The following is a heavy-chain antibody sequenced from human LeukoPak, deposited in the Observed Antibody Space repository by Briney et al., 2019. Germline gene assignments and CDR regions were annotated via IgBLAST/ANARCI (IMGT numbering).Heavy chain of an antibody. Sequence: ASVKVSCKVSGYTLAELSMHWVRQAPGKGLEWMGGFDPEDGETIYAQKFQGRVTMTEDTSTDTAYMELSSLRSEDTAVYYCATDHYDSSGYFVYWGQGTLVTVSS. CDR3: ATDHYDSSGYFVY. D-gene: IGHD3-22*01. J-gene: IGHJ4*02. CDR1: GYTLAELS. V-gene: IGHV1-24*01. CDR2: FDPEDGET.